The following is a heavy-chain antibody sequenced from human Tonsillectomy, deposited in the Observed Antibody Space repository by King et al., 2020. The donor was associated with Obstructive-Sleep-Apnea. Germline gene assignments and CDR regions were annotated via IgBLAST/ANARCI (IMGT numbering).Heavy chain of an antibody. J-gene: IGHJ4*02. Sequence: VQLVQSGAEVKKPGASLKVSCKASGYTFTGYYIHWVRQAPGQGLEWMGWINPNSGGTGYAQKFQGRVTMTRDTSISTASMKMTSLRSDDTAVYYCARGGRFDYDILTGYLNYWGQGTLVTVSS. D-gene: IGHD3-9*01. CDR1: GYTFTGYY. CDR2: INPNSGGT. V-gene: IGHV1-2*02. CDR3: ARGGRFDYDILTGYLNY.